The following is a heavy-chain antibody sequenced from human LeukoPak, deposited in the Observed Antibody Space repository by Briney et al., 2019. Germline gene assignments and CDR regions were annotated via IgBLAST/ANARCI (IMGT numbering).Heavy chain of an antibody. CDR2: IDYSDA. Sequence: SETLSLTCTISGDSIRSTTEYYWAWIRQSPGKGLEWIGSIDYSDAHYKPSLNGRATMSVDTSKTQFFLRLSSVTASDMAVYYCARLQNTGISGRGLMDVWGKGTKVIVSS. J-gene: IGHJ6*03. CDR1: GDSIRSTTEYY. CDR3: ARLQNTGISGRGLMDV. D-gene: IGHD1-20*01. V-gene: IGHV4-39*01.